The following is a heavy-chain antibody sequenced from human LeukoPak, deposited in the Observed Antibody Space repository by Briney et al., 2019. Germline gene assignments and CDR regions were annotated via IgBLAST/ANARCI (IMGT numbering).Heavy chain of an antibody. Sequence: ASVTVSCTASGYTSTSYGISWVRQAPGQGLEWMGWISAYNGNTNYAQKLQGRVTMTTDTSTSTAYMELRSLRSDDTAVYYCARDLVVVTAMVDYWGQGTLVTVSS. CDR2: ISAYNGNT. D-gene: IGHD2-21*02. CDR1: GYTSTSYG. CDR3: ARDLVVVTAMVDY. J-gene: IGHJ4*02. V-gene: IGHV1-18*01.